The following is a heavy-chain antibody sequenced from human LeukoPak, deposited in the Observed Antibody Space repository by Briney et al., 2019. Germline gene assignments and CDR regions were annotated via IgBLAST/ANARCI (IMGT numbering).Heavy chain of an antibody. J-gene: IGHJ4*02. V-gene: IGHV5-51*01. CDR3: AKGDGCNTFDS. Sequence: GESLKISCKGSGYTFNSNWLGWVRQMPGKGLEWMGIIYPGDSDTRYSPSLQGQVTISVDKSIRTAYLQWSSLKASDSAMYYCAKGDGCNTFDSWGQGTLVTVSS. CDR2: IYPGDSDT. D-gene: IGHD5-24*01. CDR1: GYTFNSNW.